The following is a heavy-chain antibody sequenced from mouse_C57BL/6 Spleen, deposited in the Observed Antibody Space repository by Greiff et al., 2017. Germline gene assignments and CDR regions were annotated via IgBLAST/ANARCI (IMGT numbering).Heavy chain of an antibody. V-gene: IGHV1-74*01. CDR1: GYTFTSYW. CDR2: IHPSDSDT. Sequence: QVQLKQPGAELVKPGASVKVSCKASGYTFTSYWMHWVKQRPGQGLEWIGRIHPSDSDTNYNQKFKGKATLTVDKSSSTAYMQLSSLTSEDSAVYYCASYGSSPLWDYWGQGTTLTVSS. J-gene: IGHJ2*01. D-gene: IGHD1-1*01. CDR3: ASYGSSPLWDY.